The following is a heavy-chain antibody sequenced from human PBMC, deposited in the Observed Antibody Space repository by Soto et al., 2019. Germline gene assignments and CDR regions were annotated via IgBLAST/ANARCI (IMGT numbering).Heavy chain of an antibody. CDR2: LYNSGIT. V-gene: IGHV4-59*08. D-gene: IGHD1-26*01. Sequence: PSETLSLTCTVSDGSISSDNWSWIRQPPGKGLEWIGYLYNSGITNYNPSLKSRVTISVDTSKNQFSLRLSSVTAADTAVYYCAGLGGSYAVPHFDDWGQGTLVTVSS. J-gene: IGHJ4*02. CDR1: DGSISSDN. CDR3: AGLGGSYAVPHFDD.